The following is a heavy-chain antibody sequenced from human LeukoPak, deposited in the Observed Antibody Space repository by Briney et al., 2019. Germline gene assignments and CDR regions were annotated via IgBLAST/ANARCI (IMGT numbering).Heavy chain of an antibody. D-gene: IGHD3-10*01. V-gene: IGHV3-13*01. J-gene: IGHJ2*01. CDR3: VREDASGFDL. CDR2: MGNAGDT. CDR1: GFTFSVYD. Sequence: GGSLRLSCAASGFTFSVYDMHWVRQIPGKGLGWVSGMGNAGDTYYPGSVKGRFTISRENAKNSLYLQMNSLRAGDTAIYYCVREDASGFDLWGRGTLVSVSP.